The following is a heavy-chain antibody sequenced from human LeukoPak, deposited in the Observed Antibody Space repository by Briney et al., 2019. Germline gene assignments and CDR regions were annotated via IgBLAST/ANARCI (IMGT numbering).Heavy chain of an antibody. CDR1: GGSISSSY. D-gene: IGHD5-24*01. CDR3: ARSDGGYYFDY. Sequence: SETLSLTCTVSGGSISSSYWNWIRQPPGKGLEWIGYIYYSGSTNYNPSLKSQVTISVDTSKNQFSLNLSSVTAADTAMYYCARSDGGYYFDYWGQGSLVTVSS. CDR2: IYYSGST. V-gene: IGHV4-59*12. J-gene: IGHJ4*02.